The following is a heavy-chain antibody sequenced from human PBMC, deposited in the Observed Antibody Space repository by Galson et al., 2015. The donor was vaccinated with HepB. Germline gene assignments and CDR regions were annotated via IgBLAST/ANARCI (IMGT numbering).Heavy chain of an antibody. CDR1: GFSLSTSGMC. Sequence: PALVKPTQTLTLTCTFSGFSLSTSGMCVSWIRQPPGKALEWLARIDWDDDKYYSTSLKTRLTISKDISKNQVVLTMTNMDPVDTATYYCARKRQIAVAGNYYYYGMDVWGQGTTVTVSS. D-gene: IGHD6-19*01. V-gene: IGHV2-70*11. CDR2: IDWDDDK. J-gene: IGHJ6*02. CDR3: ARKRQIAVAGNYYYYGMDV.